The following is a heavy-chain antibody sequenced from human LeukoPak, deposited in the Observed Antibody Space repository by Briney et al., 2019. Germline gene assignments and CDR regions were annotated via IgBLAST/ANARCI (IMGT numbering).Heavy chain of an antibody. D-gene: IGHD4-11*01. CDR1: GGSNSSSSYY. CDR3: ARHHDMTSDY. CDR2: IYYSGST. J-gene: IGHJ4*02. V-gene: IGHV4-39*01. Sequence: PSETLSLXCTVSGGSNSSSSYYWGWTRQPPGKGPEWIGSIYYSGSTYYNPSLKSRVTISVDTSKNQFSLKLSSVTAADTAVYYCARHHDMTSDYWGQGTLVTVSS.